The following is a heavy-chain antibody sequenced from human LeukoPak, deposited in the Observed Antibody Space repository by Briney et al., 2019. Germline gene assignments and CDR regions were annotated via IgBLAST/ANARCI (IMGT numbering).Heavy chain of an antibody. Sequence: GASVKVSCKASGYTFTSYGIIWVRQAPGQGLQWMGWISAHNGKTNYAQNLQGRVTMTTDTSTNTVYLELRSLTSDATAVYYCARAGTTLLLDYWGQGTLVTVSS. D-gene: IGHD4-11*01. CDR2: ISAHNGKT. CDR3: ARAGTTLLLDY. J-gene: IGHJ4*02. CDR1: GYTFTSYG. V-gene: IGHV1-18*01.